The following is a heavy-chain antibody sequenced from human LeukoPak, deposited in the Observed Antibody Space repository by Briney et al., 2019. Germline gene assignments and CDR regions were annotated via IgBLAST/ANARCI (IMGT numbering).Heavy chain of an antibody. CDR1: GGSISSYY. CDR3: ARDRVFGPGNWFDP. CDR2: VYYSGST. V-gene: IGHV4-59*01. J-gene: IGHJ5*02. Sequence: PSETLSLTCTVSGGSISSYYWSWIRQPPGKGLEWIGYVYYSGSTNYNPSLKSRVTISVDTSKNQFSLKLSSVTAADTAVYYCARDRVFGPGNWFDPWGQGTLVTVSS. D-gene: IGHD6-13*01.